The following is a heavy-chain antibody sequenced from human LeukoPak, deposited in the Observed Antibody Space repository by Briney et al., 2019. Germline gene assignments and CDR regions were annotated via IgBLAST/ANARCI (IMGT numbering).Heavy chain of an antibody. CDR2: INPNSGGT. CDR1: GYTFTGYY. Sequence: ASVKVSCKASGYTFTGYYMHWVRKAPRQGLEWMGWINPNSGGTNYAQKFQGRVTMTRDTSISTAYMELSRLRSDDTAVYYCARVDYYDSSNFDYWGQGTLVTVSS. V-gene: IGHV1-2*02. D-gene: IGHD3-22*01. J-gene: IGHJ4*02. CDR3: ARVDYYDSSNFDY.